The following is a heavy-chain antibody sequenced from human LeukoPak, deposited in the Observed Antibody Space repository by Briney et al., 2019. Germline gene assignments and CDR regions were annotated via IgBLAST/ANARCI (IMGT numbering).Heavy chain of an antibody. V-gene: IGHV3-7*01. D-gene: IGHD1-26*01. CDR3: ARDKIVGPTTLDY. Sequence: PGGALRLPCAASGFTFSGYWMSWVRQIPEKGLEWVANIKQDGYEKYYVDSVKGRFTISRDNAKNSLYLQMNSLRADDTAIYCCARDKIVGPTTLDYWGQGTLVTVSS. CDR2: IKQDGYEK. J-gene: IGHJ4*02. CDR1: GFTFSGYW.